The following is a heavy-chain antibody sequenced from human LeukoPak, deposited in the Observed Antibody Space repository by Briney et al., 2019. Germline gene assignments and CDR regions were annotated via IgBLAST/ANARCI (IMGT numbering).Heavy chain of an antibody. D-gene: IGHD6-13*01. Sequence: GGSLRLSRAASGFTFSSYSMNWVRQAPGKGLEWVSSISSSSSYIYYADSVKGRFTISRDNAKNSLYLQMNSLRAEDTAVYYCARDVGSSWYGPFNYWGQGTLVTVSS. J-gene: IGHJ4*02. CDR2: ISSSSSYI. CDR3: ARDVGSSWYGPFNY. V-gene: IGHV3-21*01. CDR1: GFTFSSYS.